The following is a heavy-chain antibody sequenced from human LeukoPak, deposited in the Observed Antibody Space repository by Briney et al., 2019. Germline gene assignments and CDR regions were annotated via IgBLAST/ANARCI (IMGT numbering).Heavy chain of an antibody. CDR3: TTGDTAMGDY. CDR2: INSDGSST. D-gene: IGHD5-18*01. Sequence: PGGSLRLSCAASGFTFSTYWMHWVRQAPGKALVWVSRINSDGSSTNYADSVKGRFTISRDNAKNTLYLQMNSLRAEDTAVYYCTTGDTAMGDYWGQGTLVTVSS. V-gene: IGHV3-74*01. CDR1: GFTFSTYW. J-gene: IGHJ4*02.